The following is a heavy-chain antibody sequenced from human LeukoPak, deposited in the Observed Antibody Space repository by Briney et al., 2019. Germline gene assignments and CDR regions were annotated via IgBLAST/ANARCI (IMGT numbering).Heavy chain of an antibody. Sequence: GESLKISCKGSGYSFTSYWIGWVRQVPGKGLEWMGIIYPGDSDTRYSPSFQGQVTISADKSISTAYLQWSSLKASDTAMYYCARSGGGEWLPYGAFDIWGQGTMVTVSS. D-gene: IGHD5-12*01. V-gene: IGHV5-51*01. J-gene: IGHJ3*02. CDR1: GYSFTSYW. CDR3: ARSGGGEWLPYGAFDI. CDR2: IYPGDSDT.